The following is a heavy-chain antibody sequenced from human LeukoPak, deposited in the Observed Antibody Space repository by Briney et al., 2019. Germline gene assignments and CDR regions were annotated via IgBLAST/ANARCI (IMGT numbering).Heavy chain of an antibody. CDR2: ISYDGSNK. CDR1: GFTFSNYG. CDR3: AKNLFWSGYYYPLDY. Sequence: GGSLRLSCAASGFTFSNYGIHWVRQAPGQGLEWVAIISYDGSNKYYADSVKGRFTISRDNSKNTLYLQMNSLRAEDAAVYYCAKNLFWSGYYYPLDYWGQGTLVTVSS. J-gene: IGHJ4*02. D-gene: IGHD3-3*01. V-gene: IGHV3-30*18.